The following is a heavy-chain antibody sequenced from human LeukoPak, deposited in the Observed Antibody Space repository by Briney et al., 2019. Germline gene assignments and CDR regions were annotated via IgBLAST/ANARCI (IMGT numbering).Heavy chain of an antibody. J-gene: IGHJ4*01. D-gene: IGHD6-6*01. Sequence: GGSLRLSCAASGFTFSSYGMHWVRQAPGKGLEWVSYISRSGSMMYSADSVKGRFTISRDNAKNSLYLQMNSLRAEDTAIYYCSVQYSSSSVVDFWGQGTLVTVSS. CDR1: GFTFSSYG. CDR3: SVQYSSSSVVDF. V-gene: IGHV3-48*04. CDR2: ISRSGSMM.